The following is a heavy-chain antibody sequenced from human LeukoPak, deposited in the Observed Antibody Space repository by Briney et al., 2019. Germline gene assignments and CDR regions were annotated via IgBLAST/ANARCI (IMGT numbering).Heavy chain of an antibody. Sequence: GGSLRLSCAASGFTFDDYAMHWVRQAPGKGLEWVSGISWNSGSTGYADSVKGRFTISRDNAKNSLYLQMNSLRAEDTALYYCAKGHYDSSGYYYPYYFDYWGQGTLVTVSS. CDR1: GFTFDDYA. J-gene: IGHJ4*02. V-gene: IGHV3-9*01. CDR3: AKGHYDSSGYYYPYYFDY. D-gene: IGHD3-22*01. CDR2: ISWNSGST.